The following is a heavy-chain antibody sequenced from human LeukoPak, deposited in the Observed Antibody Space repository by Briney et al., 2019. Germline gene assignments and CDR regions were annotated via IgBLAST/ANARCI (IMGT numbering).Heavy chain of an antibody. J-gene: IGHJ4*02. Sequence: ASVTVSFTSSGYTFTGYYMHWVRQAPGQGLEWMGWISAYNGNTNYAQKHQGKVTMTTDTSTSTDYMELRSMRSDDTAVYYCAREDYGSGTPFDYWGQGTLVTVSS. CDR1: GYTFTGYY. CDR2: ISAYNGNT. V-gene: IGHV1-18*04. D-gene: IGHD3-10*01. CDR3: AREDYGSGTPFDY.